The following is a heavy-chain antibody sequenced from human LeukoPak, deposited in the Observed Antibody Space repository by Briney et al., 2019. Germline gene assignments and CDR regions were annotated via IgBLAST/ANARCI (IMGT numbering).Heavy chain of an antibody. CDR3: ARRPDGYNYPFDY. D-gene: IGHD5-24*01. J-gene: IGHJ4*02. Sequence: PGESLKISCKGSGYSFTSYRIGWVRQMPGKGLEWMGIIYPGDSDTRYSPSFQGQVTISADKSISTAYLQWSSLRASDTAMYYCARRPDGYNYPFDYWGQGTLVTVSS. V-gene: IGHV5-51*01. CDR1: GYSFTSYR. CDR2: IYPGDSDT.